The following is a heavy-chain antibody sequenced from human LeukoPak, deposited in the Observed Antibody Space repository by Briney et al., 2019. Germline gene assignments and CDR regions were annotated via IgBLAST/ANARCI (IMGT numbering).Heavy chain of an antibody. V-gene: IGHV4-59*03. Sequence: SETLSLTCTVSGGPLSAYYWTWIRQPPGKGLEWIGYIYVNGNTNYNPSLKSRVTISVDTSKNQFSLKLSSVTAADTAVYYCATGETGSTLGGYWGQGTLVTVSS. D-gene: IGHD1-1*01. CDR2: IYVNGNT. CDR3: ATGETGSTLGGY. J-gene: IGHJ4*02. CDR1: GGPLSAYY.